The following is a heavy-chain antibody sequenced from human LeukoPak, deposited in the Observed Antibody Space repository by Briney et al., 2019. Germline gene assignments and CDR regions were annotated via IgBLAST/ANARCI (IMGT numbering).Heavy chain of an antibody. CDR1: GFTFSSYA. D-gene: IGHD3-3*01. Sequence: GSLRLSCAASGFTFSSYAMSWVRQAPGKGLEWVSAISGSGGSTYYADSVKGRFTISRDNSKNTLYLQMNSLRAEDTAVYYCASHYDFWSGYYSFDYWGQGTLVTVSS. J-gene: IGHJ4*02. CDR2: ISGSGGST. V-gene: IGHV3-23*01. CDR3: ASHYDFWSGYYSFDY.